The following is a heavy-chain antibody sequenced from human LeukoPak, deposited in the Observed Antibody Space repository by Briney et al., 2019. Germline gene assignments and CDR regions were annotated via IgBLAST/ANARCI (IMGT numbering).Heavy chain of an antibody. V-gene: IGHV1-69*05. J-gene: IGHJ4*02. D-gene: IGHD1-26*01. CDR2: IIPIFGTA. CDR1: GGTFSSYA. Sequence: SVKVSCKASGGTFSSYAISWVRQAPGQGLEWMGGIIPIFGTANYAQKFQGRVTITTDESTSTAYMELRSLRSDDTAVYYCARDVSVLGGSYWGGRFDYWGQGTLVAVSS. CDR3: ARDVSVLGGSYWGGRFDY.